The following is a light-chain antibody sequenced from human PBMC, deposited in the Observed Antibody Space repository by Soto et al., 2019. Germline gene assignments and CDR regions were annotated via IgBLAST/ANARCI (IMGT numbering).Light chain of an antibody. CDR3: QQYNAHPYA. J-gene: IGKJ2*01. V-gene: IGKV1-5*03. CDR2: RAP. CDR1: QSIHSW. Sequence: DFQMTQSPSTLSASVGDRVTITCRASQSIHSWLAWYQQKPGTTPKLLIYRAPTLQSGVPSRFAGSGSGTEFTLTINNLPPDDYPSYFCQQYNAHPYAFGHGTKLEIK.